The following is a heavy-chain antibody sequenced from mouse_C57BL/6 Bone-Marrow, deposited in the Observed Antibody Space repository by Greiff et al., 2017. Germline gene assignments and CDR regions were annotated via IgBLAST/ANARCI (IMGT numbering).Heavy chain of an antibody. CDR1: GYSITSGYY. Sequence: EVKLMESGPGLVKPSQSLSLTCSVTGYSITSGYYWNWIRQFPGNKLEWMGYISYDGSNNYNPSLKNRISITRDTSKNQFFLKLNSVTTEDTATYYCAREGLLLRGDYWGQGTSVTVSS. J-gene: IGHJ4*01. D-gene: IGHD1-1*01. CDR3: AREGLLLRGDY. CDR2: ISYDGSN. V-gene: IGHV3-6*01.